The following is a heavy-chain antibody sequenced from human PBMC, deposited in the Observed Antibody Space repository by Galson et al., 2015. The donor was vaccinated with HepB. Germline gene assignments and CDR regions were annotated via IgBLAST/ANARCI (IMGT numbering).Heavy chain of an antibody. J-gene: IGHJ6*02. CDR2: ISSSSSTI. CDR1: GFTFSSYS. V-gene: IGHV3-48*01. CDR3: ARDGQRHDYGDYVVDYYGMDV. D-gene: IGHD4-17*01. Sequence: SLRLSCAASGFTFSSYSMNWVRQAPGKGLEWVSYISSSSSTIYYADSVKGRFTISRDNAKNSLYLQMNSLRAEDTAVYYCARDGQRHDYGDYVVDYYGMDVWGQGTTVTVSS.